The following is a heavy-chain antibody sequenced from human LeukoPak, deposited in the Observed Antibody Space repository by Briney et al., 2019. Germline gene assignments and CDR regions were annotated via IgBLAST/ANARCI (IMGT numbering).Heavy chain of an antibody. CDR2: IYYSGST. J-gene: IGHJ4*02. Sequence: SETLSLTCTVSGGSISGYYGSWIRQPPGKGPEWIGYIYYSGSTNYNPSLKSRVTISVDTSKNQFSLKMNSVTAADTAVNYCARLASSGWSHCDYWGQGTLVTVSS. D-gene: IGHD6-19*01. CDR1: GGSISGYY. V-gene: IGHV4-59*12. CDR3: ARLASSGWSHCDY.